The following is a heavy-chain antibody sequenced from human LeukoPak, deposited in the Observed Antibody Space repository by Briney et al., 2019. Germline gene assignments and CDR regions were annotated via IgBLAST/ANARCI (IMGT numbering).Heavy chain of an antibody. CDR2: IHTSGST. V-gene: IGHV4-4*07. Sequence: PSETLSLTCTVSGGSISSYYWSWIRQPAGKGLEWIGRIHTSGSTNFNPSLQSRVTISVDKSKNQFSLKLNSVTAADTAVHYCARGPYSSGWYGFDYWGQGTLVTVSS. CDR1: GGSISSYY. D-gene: IGHD6-19*01. CDR3: ARGPYSSGWYGFDY. J-gene: IGHJ4*02.